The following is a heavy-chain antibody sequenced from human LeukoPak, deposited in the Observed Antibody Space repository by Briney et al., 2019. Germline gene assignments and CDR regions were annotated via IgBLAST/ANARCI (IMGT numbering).Heavy chain of an antibody. V-gene: IGHV3-23*01. CDR3: AKTTMVRGVAPLDY. CDR2: ISGSGGST. J-gene: IGHJ4*02. Sequence: GGSLRLSCAASGFTFRSYAMSWVRQAPGKGLEWVSAISGSGGSTYYADSVKGRFTISRDNSKNTLYLQMNSLRAEDTAVYYCAKTTMVRGVAPLDYWGQGTLVTVSS. CDR1: GFTFRSYA. D-gene: IGHD3-10*01.